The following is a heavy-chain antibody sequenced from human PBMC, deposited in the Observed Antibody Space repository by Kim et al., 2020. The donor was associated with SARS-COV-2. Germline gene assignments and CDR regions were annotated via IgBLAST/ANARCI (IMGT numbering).Heavy chain of an antibody. CDR3: ARDPLKNPVPLDDYYYYGMDD. V-gene: IGHV4-31*03. Sequence: SETLSLTCTVSGGSISSGGYYWSWIRQHPGKGLEWIGYIYYSGSTYYNPSLKSRVTISVDTSKNQFSLKLSSVTAADTAVYYCARDPLKNPVPLDDYYYYGMDDWGQGTTVTVSS. CDR2: IYYSGST. CDR1: GGSISSGGYY. J-gene: IGHJ6*02.